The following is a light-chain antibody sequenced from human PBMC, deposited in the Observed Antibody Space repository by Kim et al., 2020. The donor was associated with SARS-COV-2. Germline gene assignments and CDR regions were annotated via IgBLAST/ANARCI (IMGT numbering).Light chain of an antibody. CDR2: GNS. CDR1: SSTIGAGYD. Sequence: VTISCTGSSSTIGAGYDVPWYQQLPGTAPKLLIYGNSNRPSGVPDRFSGSKSGTSASLAITGLQAEDEADYYCQSYDSSLSGSVVFGGGTQLTVL. J-gene: IGLJ2*01. CDR3: QSYDSSLSGSVV. V-gene: IGLV1-40*01.